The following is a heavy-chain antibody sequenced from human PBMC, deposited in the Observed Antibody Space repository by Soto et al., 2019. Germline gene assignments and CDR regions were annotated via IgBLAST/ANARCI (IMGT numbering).Heavy chain of an antibody. CDR3: AINADV. CDR2: IYDGVTT. Sequence: QVQLQESGPGLVKPSETLSVICTVSGGSISGHFWGWIRQPPGKRLEWIGNIYDGVTTNYHPSLQSRVTLSLDTSKSQFSLKLNAVTAADTAMYYCAINADVWGQGTTVTVSS. V-gene: IGHV4-59*08. J-gene: IGHJ6*02. CDR1: GGSISGHF.